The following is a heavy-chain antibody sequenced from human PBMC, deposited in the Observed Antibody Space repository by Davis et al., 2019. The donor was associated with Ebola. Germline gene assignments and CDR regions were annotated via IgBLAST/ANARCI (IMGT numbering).Heavy chain of an antibody. CDR1: GGSISSYY. J-gene: IGHJ6*02. V-gene: IGHV4-59*01. CDR2: IYYSGST. D-gene: IGHD6-6*01. CDR3: ARVLPSDGMDV. Sequence: SETLSLTCTVSGGSISSYYWSWIRQPPGKGLEWIGYIYYSGSTNYNPSLKSRVTISVDTSKNRFSLKLSSVTAADTAVYYCARVLPSDGMDVWGQGTTVTVSS.